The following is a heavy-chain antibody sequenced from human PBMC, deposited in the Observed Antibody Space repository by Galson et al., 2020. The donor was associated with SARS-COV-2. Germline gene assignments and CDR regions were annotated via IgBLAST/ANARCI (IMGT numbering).Heavy chain of an antibody. V-gene: IGHV3-9*01. CDR1: GFNFDDYA. Sequence: GGSLRLSCAASGFNFDDYAMHWVRQAPGKGLEWVSGISWNGGSIGYADSVRGRFTISRDNAKNSLYLQMNSLRAEDTALYYFAKDIVIAVAGMGYYYYGMDVWGQGTTVTVSS. CDR2: ISWNGGSI. D-gene: IGHD6-19*01. CDR3: AKDIVIAVAGMGYYYYGMDV. J-gene: IGHJ6*02.